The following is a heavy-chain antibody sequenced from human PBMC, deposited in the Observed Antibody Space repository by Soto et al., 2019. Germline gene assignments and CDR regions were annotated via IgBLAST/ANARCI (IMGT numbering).Heavy chain of an antibody. J-gene: IGHJ6*02. CDR3: ARIPSRIAAAGYYYYYGMDV. D-gene: IGHD6-13*01. CDR1: GGSFSGYY. V-gene: IGHV4-34*01. CDR2: INHSGST. Sequence: KSSETLSLTCAVYGGSFSGYYWRWIRQPPGKGLEWIGEINHSGSTNYNPSLKSRVTISVDTSKNQFSLKLSSVTAADTAVYYCARIPSRIAAAGYYYYYGMDVWGQGTTVTVSS.